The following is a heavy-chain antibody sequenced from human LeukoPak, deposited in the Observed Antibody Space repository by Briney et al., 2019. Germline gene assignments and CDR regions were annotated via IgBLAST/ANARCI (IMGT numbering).Heavy chain of an antibody. CDR3: ARDRGITMVRGVISNWFDP. CDR2: IYTSGST. Sequence: SETLSLTCTVSGGSISSYYWSWIRQPAGKGLEWIGRIYTSGSTNYNPSLKSRVTMSVDTSKNQFSLKLSSATAADTAVYYCARDRGITMVRGVISNWFDPWGQGTLVTVSS. D-gene: IGHD3-10*01. J-gene: IGHJ5*02. CDR1: GGSISSYY. V-gene: IGHV4-4*07.